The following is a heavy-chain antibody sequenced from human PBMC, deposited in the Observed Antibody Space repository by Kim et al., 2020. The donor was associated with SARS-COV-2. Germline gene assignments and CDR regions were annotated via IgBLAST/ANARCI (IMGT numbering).Heavy chain of an antibody. CDR1: GFTFSSYA. V-gene: IGHV3-23*01. D-gene: IGHD2-2*01. CDR3: AKANGYCSSTSCLDYYYYYGMYV. CDR2: ISGSGGST. Sequence: GGSLRLSCAASGFTFSSYAMSWVRQAPGKGLEWVSAISGSGGSTYYADSVKGRFTISRDNSRNTLYLQMNSLRAEDTAVYYCAKANGYCSSTSCLDYYYYYGMYVWGQGTTVTVSS. J-gene: IGHJ6*02.